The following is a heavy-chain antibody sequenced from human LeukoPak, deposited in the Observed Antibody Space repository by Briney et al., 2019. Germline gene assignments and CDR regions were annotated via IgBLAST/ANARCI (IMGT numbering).Heavy chain of an antibody. D-gene: IGHD5-12*01. CDR3: ARVGAGRGNEDYYYFYGMDV. CDR2: ISGGSSYI. V-gene: IGHV3-21*01. CDR1: GFTFSFYT. J-gene: IGHJ6*02. Sequence: GGSLRLSCAASGFTFSFYTLTWVRQAPGEGLEWVSSISGGSSYIYYADSLKGRFTISRDNAKNSLYLQMNSLRAEDTAVYYCARVGAGRGNEDYYYFYGMDVWGQGTTVTVSS.